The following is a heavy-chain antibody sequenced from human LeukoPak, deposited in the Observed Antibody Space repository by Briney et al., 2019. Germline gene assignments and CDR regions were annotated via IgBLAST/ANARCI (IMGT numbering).Heavy chain of an antibody. J-gene: IGHJ4*02. CDR3: ASKDKWVY. D-gene: IGHD2-8*01. V-gene: IGHV3-48*03. CDR1: GFTFSSYE. Sequence: SGGSLRLSCAASGFTFSSYEMNWVRQAPGKGLEWVSYISSSGSTIYYADSVKGRFTISRDNAKNSLYLQMNRLRAEDTAVYYCASKDKWVYWGQGTLVTVSS. CDR2: ISSSGSTI.